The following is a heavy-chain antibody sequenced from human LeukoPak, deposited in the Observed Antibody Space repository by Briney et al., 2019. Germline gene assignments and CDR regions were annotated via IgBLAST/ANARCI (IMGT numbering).Heavy chain of an antibody. CDR2: ISSNSAYL. V-gene: IGHV3-21*01. D-gene: IGHD3-22*01. CDR1: GFTFSRYS. CDR3: ARETVYYYDSSGYSDY. Sequence: GGSLRLSCAASGFTFSRYSMNWVRQAPGKGLEWVSSISSNSAYLYYVDSVKGRFTISRDNAKNSLYLQMNSLRAEDTAVYYCARETVYYYDSSGYSDYWGQGTLVTVSS. J-gene: IGHJ4*02.